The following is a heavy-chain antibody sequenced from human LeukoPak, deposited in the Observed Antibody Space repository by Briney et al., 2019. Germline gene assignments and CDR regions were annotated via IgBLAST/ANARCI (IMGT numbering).Heavy chain of an antibody. J-gene: IGHJ4*02. D-gene: IGHD3-10*01. Sequence: GGSLRLSCAASGFTFDDYAMHWVRQAPGKGLEWVSGISWNSGSIGYADSVKGRFTISRDNSKNTVFLQMNSLTAEDTAVYYCAREIFGSGSYPDYWGQGTLVTVSS. CDR2: ISWNSGSI. CDR3: AREIFGSGSYPDY. CDR1: GFTFDDYA. V-gene: IGHV3-9*01.